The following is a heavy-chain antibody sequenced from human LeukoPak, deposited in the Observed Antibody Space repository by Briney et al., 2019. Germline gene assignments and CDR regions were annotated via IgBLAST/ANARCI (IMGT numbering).Heavy chain of an antibody. V-gene: IGHV3-23*01. CDR3: AKDARSVVIVPAALFDF. Sequence: GGSLRLSCAASDFDFSSHAMTWVRQAPGKGLEWVSTIRRSDGSTYYADSVKGRFTISRDNSKNTLYLQMNSLRAEDTAIYYCAKDARSVVIVPAALFDFWGQGTLVTVSS. D-gene: IGHD2-2*01. CDR2: IRRSDGST. J-gene: IGHJ4*02. CDR1: DFDFSSHA.